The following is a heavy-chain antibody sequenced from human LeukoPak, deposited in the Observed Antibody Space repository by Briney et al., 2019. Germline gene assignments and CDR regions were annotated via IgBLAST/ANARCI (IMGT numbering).Heavy chain of an antibody. J-gene: IGHJ3*02. D-gene: IGHD2-2*02. CDR1: GFTFSSYW. Sequence: GGSLRLSCAASGFTFSSYWMSWVRQAPGKGLEWVANIKQDGSEKYYVDSVKGRFTISRDNAKNSLYLQMNSLRAEDTAVYYCARDSDCSSTSCYNAFDIRGQGTMVTVSS. CDR3: ARDSDCSSTSCYNAFDI. V-gene: IGHV3-7*01. CDR2: IKQDGSEK.